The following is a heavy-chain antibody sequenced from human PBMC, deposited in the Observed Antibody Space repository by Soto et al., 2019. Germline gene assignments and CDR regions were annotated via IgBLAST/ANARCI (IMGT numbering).Heavy chain of an antibody. D-gene: IGHD6-19*01. CDR2: IYHSGST. V-gene: IGHV4-4*02. CDR1: GGSISSSNW. J-gene: IGHJ6*02. CDR3: ARFVLGIAVAGTTIYYYYYGMDV. Sequence: SETLSLTCAVSGGSISSSNWWSWVRQPPGKGLEWIGEIYHSGSTNYNTSLKSRVTISVDKSKNQFSLKLSFVTAADTAVYYCARFVLGIAVAGTTIYYYYYGMDVWGQGTTVTVSS.